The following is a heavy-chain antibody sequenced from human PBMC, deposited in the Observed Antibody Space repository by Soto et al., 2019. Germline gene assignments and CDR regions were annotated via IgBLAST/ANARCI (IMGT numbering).Heavy chain of an antibody. CDR3: AKLPDRTFCAFGPGHPLDP. Sequence: PGGSLRLSCAASGFTFSSYAMSWVRQAPGKGLEWVSAISGSGGSTYYADSVKGRFTISRDNSKNTLYLQMNSLAAEDTAVYYCAKLPDRTFCAFGPGHPLDPWGQGTLVTASS. D-gene: IGHD3-3*01. CDR2: ISGSGGST. J-gene: IGHJ5*01. V-gene: IGHV3-23*01. CDR1: GFTFSSYA.